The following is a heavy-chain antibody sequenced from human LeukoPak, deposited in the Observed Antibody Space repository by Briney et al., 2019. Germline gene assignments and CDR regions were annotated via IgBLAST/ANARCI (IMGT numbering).Heavy chain of an antibody. V-gene: IGHV3-33*06. CDR3: AKVGTTTIFGEPYYYYYMDV. CDR2: IWYDGSNK. D-gene: IGHD3-3*01. Sequence: PGRSLRLSCAASGFTFSSYGMHWVRQAPGKGLEWVAVIWYDGSNKYYADSVKGRFTISRDNSKNTLYLQMNSLRAEDTAVYYCAKVGTTTIFGEPYYYYYMDVWGKGTTVTVSS. CDR1: GFTFSSYG. J-gene: IGHJ6*03.